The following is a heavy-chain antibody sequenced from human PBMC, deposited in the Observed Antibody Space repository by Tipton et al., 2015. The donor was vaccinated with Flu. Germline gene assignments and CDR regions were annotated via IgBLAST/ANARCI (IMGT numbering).Heavy chain of an antibody. CDR1: GFIFSSYG. D-gene: IGHD4-17*01. CDR3: AKDQSLFGDYIDGMDV. J-gene: IGHJ6*02. V-gene: IGHV3-30*02. Sequence: GSLRLSCAASGFIFSSYGMHWVRQAPGKGLEWVAIIRYDGSNKYYADSVKGRFTIFRDNSKSTLFLQINSLRTEDTGVYYCAKDQSLFGDYIDGMDVWGQGTTVTGS. CDR2: IRYDGSNK.